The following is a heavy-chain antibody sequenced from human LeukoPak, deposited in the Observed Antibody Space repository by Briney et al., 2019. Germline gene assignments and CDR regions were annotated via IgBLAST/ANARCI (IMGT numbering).Heavy chain of an antibody. Sequence: GGSPRLSCAASGFTFSSYSMNWVRQAPGKGLEWVSSISSSSSYIYYADSVKGRFTISRDNAKNSLYLQMNSLRAEDTAVYYCARDYCTNGVCYRADNDYWGQGTLVTVSS. CDR2: ISSSSSYI. V-gene: IGHV3-21*01. CDR3: ARDYCTNGVCYRADNDY. D-gene: IGHD2-8*01. J-gene: IGHJ4*02. CDR1: GFTFSSYS.